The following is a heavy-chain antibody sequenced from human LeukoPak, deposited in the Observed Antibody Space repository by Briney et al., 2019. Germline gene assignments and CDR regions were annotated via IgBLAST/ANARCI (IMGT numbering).Heavy chain of an antibody. Sequence: GESLKISCKGSGYSFTSYWIGWVRQMPGKGLEWMGIIYPGDSDTRYSPSLQGQVTISADKSISTAYLQWSSLKASDTAMYYCARQASSDFWSGYSAFDYWGQGTLVTVSS. J-gene: IGHJ4*02. V-gene: IGHV5-51*01. CDR2: IYPGDSDT. CDR3: ARQASSDFWSGYSAFDY. D-gene: IGHD3-3*01. CDR1: GYSFTSYW.